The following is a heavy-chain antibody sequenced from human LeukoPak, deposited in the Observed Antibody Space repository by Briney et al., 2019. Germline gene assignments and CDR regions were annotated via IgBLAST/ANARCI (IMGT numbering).Heavy chain of an antibody. D-gene: IGHD2-2*01. Sequence: GGSLRLSCAASGFTFSSYSMNWVRQAPGKGLEWVSSISSSSSYIYYADSVKGRFTISRDNAKNSLYLQMNSLRAEDTAVYYCARAVVVVPAAYIGGMWKSFDYWGQGTLVTVSS. CDR2: ISSSSSYI. V-gene: IGHV3-21*01. J-gene: IGHJ4*02. CDR3: ARAVVVVPAAYIGGMWKSFDY. CDR1: GFTFSSYS.